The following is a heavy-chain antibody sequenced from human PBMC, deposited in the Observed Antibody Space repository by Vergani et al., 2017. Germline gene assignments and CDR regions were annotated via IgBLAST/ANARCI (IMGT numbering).Heavy chain of an antibody. CDR2: IYYSGST. CDR3: ARHKEQLVPGNYYYYYYMDV. D-gene: IGHD6-13*01. J-gene: IGHJ6*03. V-gene: IGHV4-34*01. CDR1: GGSFSGYY. Sequence: QVQLQQWGAGLLKPSETLSLTCAVYGGSFSGYYWSWIRQPPGKGLEWIGTIYYSGSTYYNPSLKSRVTISVDTSKNQFSLKLNSVTAADTAVYYCARHKEQLVPGNYYYYYYMDVWGKGTTVTVSS.